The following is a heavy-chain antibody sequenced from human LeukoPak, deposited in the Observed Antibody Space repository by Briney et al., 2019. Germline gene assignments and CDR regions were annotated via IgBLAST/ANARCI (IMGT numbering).Heavy chain of an antibody. J-gene: IGHJ4*02. V-gene: IGHV3-7*01. Sequence: GGPLGLSCAASGFTFSTYWMSWVRQAPGKGLEWVANIHQDGSEKYFVDSVKGRFTISRDNAKNLLYQQMNSLRAEDTAVYYCARNRAAALDYWGQGTLVTVSS. CDR2: IHQDGSEK. CDR3: ARNRAAALDY. D-gene: IGHD6-13*01. CDR1: GFTFSTYW.